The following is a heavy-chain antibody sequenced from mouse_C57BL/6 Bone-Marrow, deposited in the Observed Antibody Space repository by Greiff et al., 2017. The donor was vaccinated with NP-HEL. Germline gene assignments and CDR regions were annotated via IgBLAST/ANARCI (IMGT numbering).Heavy chain of an antibody. CDR2: IYPRSGNT. D-gene: IGHD2-3*01. CDR1: GYTFTSYG. J-gene: IGHJ2*01. Sequence: QVQLQQSGAELARPGASVKLSCKASGYTFTSYGISWVKQRTGQGLEWIGEIYPRSGNTYYNEKFKGKATLTADKSSSTAYMELRSLTSEDSAVYFWAREGYYVADYFDYWGQGTTLTVSS. CDR3: AREGYYVADYFDY. V-gene: IGHV1-81*01.